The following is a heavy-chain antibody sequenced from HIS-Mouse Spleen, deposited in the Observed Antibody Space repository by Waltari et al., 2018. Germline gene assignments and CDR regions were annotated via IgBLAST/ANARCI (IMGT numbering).Heavy chain of an antibody. V-gene: IGHV4-39*07. CDR3: ARDQVEIAVAGPGGLGSDAFDI. CDR1: AGPISSRSYS. Sequence: QLQLQESGPGLVKPSETLSLTCTVSAGPISSRSYSWGWNRQPPGERLEWIGSNYYSGSTYYNPSLKSRVTISVDTSKNQFSLKLSSVTAADTAVYYCARDQVEIAVAGPGGLGSDAFDIWGQGTMVTVSS. CDR2: NYYSGST. J-gene: IGHJ3*02. D-gene: IGHD6-19*01.